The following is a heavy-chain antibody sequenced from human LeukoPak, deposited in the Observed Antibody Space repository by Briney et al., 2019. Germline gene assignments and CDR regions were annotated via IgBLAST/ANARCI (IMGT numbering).Heavy chain of an antibody. CDR1: GFTFSSYS. Sequence: NTGGSLRLSCAASGFTFSSYSMNWVRRAPGKGLEWVSSISSSSSYIYYADSVKGRFTISRDNAKNSLYLQMNSLRAEDTAVYYCARLVVAGTGMDVWGQGTTVTVSS. V-gene: IGHV3-21*01. CDR3: ARLVVAGTGMDV. D-gene: IGHD6-19*01. J-gene: IGHJ6*02. CDR2: ISSSSSYI.